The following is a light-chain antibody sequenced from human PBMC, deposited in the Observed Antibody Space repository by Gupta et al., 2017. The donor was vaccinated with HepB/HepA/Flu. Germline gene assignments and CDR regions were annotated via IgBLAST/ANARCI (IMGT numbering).Light chain of an antibody. V-gene: IGLV2-14*01. CDR2: DVS. CDR1: SSDVGGYNY. CDR3: SSYTSSSTPV. J-gene: IGLJ2*01. Sequence: QSALTQPASVSGSPGPSITISCTVTSSDVGGYNYVSWYQQHPGKATKLMIYDVSNRPSGVSNRFSGSKSGNTASLTISGLQAEDEADYYCSSYTSSSTPVFGGGTKLTVL.